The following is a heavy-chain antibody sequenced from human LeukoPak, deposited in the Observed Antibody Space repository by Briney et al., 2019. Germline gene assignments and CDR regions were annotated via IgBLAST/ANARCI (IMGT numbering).Heavy chain of an antibody. CDR1: GGSIRSYY. Sequence: SETLSLTCTVSGGSIRSYYWSWIRQPPGKGLEWIGYIYYSGSTNYNPSLKSRVSISVDTSKNQFSLKLSSVTAADTAVYYCARLYYDSSGYQDYWGQGTLVTVSS. D-gene: IGHD3-22*01. V-gene: IGHV4-59*08. CDR2: IYYSGST. J-gene: IGHJ4*02. CDR3: ARLYYDSSGYQDY.